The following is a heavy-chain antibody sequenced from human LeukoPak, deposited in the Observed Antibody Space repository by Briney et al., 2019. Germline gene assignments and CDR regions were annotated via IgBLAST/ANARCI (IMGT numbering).Heavy chain of an antibody. Sequence: PSETLSLTCSVSGGSISRHFWSWIRQPPGKGVEWIASIHYSGRTKYNPSLQSRVTISIDTSENNFSLRLTSVTAADTAVYYCARLLDNDSSGDPDTFDMWGQGTVVSVST. J-gene: IGHJ3*02. CDR3: ARLLDNDSSGDPDTFDM. V-gene: IGHV4-59*11. CDR2: IHYSGRT. CDR1: GGSISRHF. D-gene: IGHD3-22*01.